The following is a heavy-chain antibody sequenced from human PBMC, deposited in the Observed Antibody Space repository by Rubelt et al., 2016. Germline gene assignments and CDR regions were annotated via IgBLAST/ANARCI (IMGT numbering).Heavy chain of an antibody. CDR2: IIPVFGTA. D-gene: IGHD6-6*01. CDR1: GYTFTSYA. Sequence: QVQLVQSGAEVKKPGASVKVSCKASGYTFTSYAISWVRQAPGQGLEWMGGIIPVFGTANYAQKFQGRNTMTADESTSTAYMGLSSLRSEDTAVYYCATTIAIRPYYFDYWGQGTLVTVSS. J-gene: IGHJ4*02. V-gene: IGHV1-69*13. CDR3: ATTIAIRPYYFDY.